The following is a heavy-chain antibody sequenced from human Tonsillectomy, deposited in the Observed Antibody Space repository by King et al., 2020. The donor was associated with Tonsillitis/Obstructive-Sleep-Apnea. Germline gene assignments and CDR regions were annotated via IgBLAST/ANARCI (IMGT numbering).Heavy chain of an antibody. D-gene: IGHD6-6*01. J-gene: IGHJ4*02. CDR2: ISGSGGST. CDR3: AKDWGDIAARPRHFDY. V-gene: IGHV3-23*04. CDR1: GFTFSSYA. Sequence: VQLVESGGGLVQPGGSLRLSCAASGFTFSSYAMSWVRQAPGKGLEWVSAISGSGGSTYYADSVKGRFTISRDNSKNKLYLQMNSLRAEDTAVYYCAKDWGDIAARPRHFDYWGQGTLVTVSS.